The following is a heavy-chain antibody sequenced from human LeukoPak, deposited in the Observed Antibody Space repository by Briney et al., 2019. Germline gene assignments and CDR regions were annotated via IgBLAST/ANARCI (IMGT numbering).Heavy chain of an antibody. J-gene: IGHJ5*02. D-gene: IGHD1-26*01. Sequence: SVKVSCKASGGTFSSYAISWVRQAPGQGLEWMGGIIPIFGTANYAQKFQGRVTITTDESTSTAYRELSSRRSEDTAVYYCARTSIVGARFDPWGQGTLVTVSS. CDR3: ARTSIVGARFDP. CDR1: GGTFSSYA. V-gene: IGHV1-69*05. CDR2: IIPIFGTA.